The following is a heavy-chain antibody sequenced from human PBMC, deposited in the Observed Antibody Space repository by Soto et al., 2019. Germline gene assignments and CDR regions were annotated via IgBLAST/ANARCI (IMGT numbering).Heavy chain of an antibody. V-gene: IGHV4-59*08. CDR2: IYYSGST. CDR3: ARLGAQEIDP. J-gene: IGHJ5*02. D-gene: IGHD3-16*01. Sequence: SETLSLTCIVSGGSISNYYWSWIRQPPGKGLELIGYIYYSGSTNYNPSLKSRVTISVDTSKNQFSLKLSSVTAADTAVYYCARLGAQEIDPWGQGTLVTVSS. CDR1: GGSISNYY.